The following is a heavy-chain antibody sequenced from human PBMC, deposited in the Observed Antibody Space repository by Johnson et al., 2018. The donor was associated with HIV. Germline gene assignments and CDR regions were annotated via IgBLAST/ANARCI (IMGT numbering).Heavy chain of an antibody. J-gene: IGHJ3*02. CDR2: IYSGGST. CDR3: ARGGIAAKEPWRAFDI. D-gene: IGHD6-13*01. Sequence: VQLVESGGGVERPGGSLRLSCVASGFTFDDYGMSWVRQPPGKGLEWVSGIYSGGSTYYADSVKGRFTISRDNSKNTLYLQMNSLRAEDTAVYYCARGGIAAKEPWRAFDIWGQGTMVTVSS. CDR1: GFTFDDYG. V-gene: IGHV3-66*02.